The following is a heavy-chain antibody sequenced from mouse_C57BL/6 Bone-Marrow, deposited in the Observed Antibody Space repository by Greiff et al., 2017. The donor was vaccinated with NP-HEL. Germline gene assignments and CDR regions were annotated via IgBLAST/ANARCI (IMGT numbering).Heavy chain of an antibody. CDR1: GFTFSDFY. D-gene: IGHD2-3*01. V-gene: IGHV7-1*01. CDR3: ARDADGYFEDY. Sequence: EVQGVESGGGLVQSGRSLRLSCATSGFTFSDFYMEWVRQAPGKGLEWIAASRNKANDYTTEYSASVKGRFIVSRDTSQSILYLQMNALRAEDTAIYYCARDADGYFEDYWGQGTTLTVSS. J-gene: IGHJ2*01. CDR2: SRNKANDYTT.